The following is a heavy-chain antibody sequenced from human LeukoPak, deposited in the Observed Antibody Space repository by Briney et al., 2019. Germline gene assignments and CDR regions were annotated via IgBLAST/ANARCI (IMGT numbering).Heavy chain of an antibody. V-gene: IGHV1-2*02. CDR1: GYTFTAYH. D-gene: IGHD3-16*01. J-gene: IGHJ4*02. CDR3: VRENWYYDH. Sequence: ASVKVSCKTSGYTFTAYHMHWVRQAPGQGLEFMGWIYPPTGGTILAEKFQGRVTMTRDTSTTTAYMELSGLNFDDTAVYYCVRENWYYDHWGQGTLVTVSS. CDR2: IYPPTGGT.